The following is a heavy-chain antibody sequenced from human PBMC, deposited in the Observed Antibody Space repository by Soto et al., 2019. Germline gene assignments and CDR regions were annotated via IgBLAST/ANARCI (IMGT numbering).Heavy chain of an antibody. D-gene: IGHD1-20*01. J-gene: IGHJ6*02. CDR3: ARDAGYSITGRYYYYYGMDV. V-gene: IGHV3-53*01. CDR1: GFTVSSNY. Sequence: EVQLVESGGGLIQPGGSLRLFCAASGFTVSSNYMSWVRQAPGKGLEWVSVIYSGGSTYYADSVKGRFTISRDNSKNTLYLQMNSLRAEDTAVYYCARDAGYSITGRYYYYYGMDVWGQGTTVTVSS. CDR2: IYSGGST.